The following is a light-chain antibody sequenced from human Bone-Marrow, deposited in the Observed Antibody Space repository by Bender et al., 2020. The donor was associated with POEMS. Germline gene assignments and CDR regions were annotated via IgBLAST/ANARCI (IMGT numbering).Light chain of an antibody. V-gene: IGLV1-44*01. J-gene: IGLJ3*02. CDR3: CSYAGSSTFDVM. CDR2: INN. CDR1: SSNIGTNP. Sequence: QSVLTQPPSASGTPGQRVTISCSGSSSNIGTNPVNWYQQLPGTAPKLLIYINNQRPSGVPDRFSGSKSGTSASLTISGLQADDEADYYCCSYAGSSTFDVMFGGGTKLTVL.